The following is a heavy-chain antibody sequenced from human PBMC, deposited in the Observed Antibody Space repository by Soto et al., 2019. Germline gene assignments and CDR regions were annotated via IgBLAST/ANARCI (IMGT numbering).Heavy chain of an antibody. D-gene: IGHD2-2*01. Sequence: VGSLRLSCAASGFTFSSYAMHWVRQAPGKGLESVAVISYDGSNKYYADSVKGRFTISRDNSKNTLYLQMNSLRAEDTAVYYCARGPSSLTRLEDWGQGTLVTVSS. CDR1: GFTFSSYA. J-gene: IGHJ4*02. CDR3: ARGPSSLTRLED. V-gene: IGHV3-30-3*01. CDR2: ISYDGSNK.